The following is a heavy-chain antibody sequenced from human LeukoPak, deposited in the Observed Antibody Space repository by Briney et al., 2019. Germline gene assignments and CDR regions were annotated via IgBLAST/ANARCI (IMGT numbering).Heavy chain of an antibody. V-gene: IGHV3-23*01. CDR2: ISGSGDST. J-gene: IGHJ3*02. CDR1: KFTFSSYA. Sequence: PGGFLRLSCAASKFTFSSYAMSWVRQAPGKGLEWVSSISGSGDSTYYADSVKGRFTISRDNSKNTLYLQMNSLRAEDTAVYYCAREVSDAFDIWGQGTMVTVSS. CDR3: AREVSDAFDI.